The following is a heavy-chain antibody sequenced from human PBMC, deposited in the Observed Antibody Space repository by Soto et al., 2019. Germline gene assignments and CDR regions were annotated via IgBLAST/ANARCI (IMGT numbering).Heavy chain of an antibody. J-gene: IGHJ4*02. CDR2: TSGSGGST. Sequence: PGGSLRLSCAASGFTFSSYAMSWVRQAPGKGLEWVSATSGSGGSTYYADSVKGRFTISRDNSKNTLYLQMNSLRAEDTAVYYCAKFRGYSYGSDEFDYWGQGTLVTVSS. CDR1: GFTFSSYA. CDR3: AKFRGYSYGSDEFDY. V-gene: IGHV3-23*01. D-gene: IGHD5-18*01.